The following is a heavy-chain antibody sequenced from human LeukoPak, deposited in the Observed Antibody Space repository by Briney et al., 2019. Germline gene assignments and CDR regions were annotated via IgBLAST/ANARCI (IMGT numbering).Heavy chain of an antibody. V-gene: IGHV3-53*01. CDR3: ARARDYSFDI. D-gene: IGHD4-11*01. CDR2: IYSGGST. J-gene: IGHJ3*02. Sequence: HPGGSLRLSCAASGFTVSGNYMTWVRQAPGKGPEWVSIIYSGGSTYYADSVKGRFTISRDNSKSTLHLQMNNLRAEDTAVYYCARARDYSFDIWGQGTMVTVSS. CDR1: GFTVSGNY.